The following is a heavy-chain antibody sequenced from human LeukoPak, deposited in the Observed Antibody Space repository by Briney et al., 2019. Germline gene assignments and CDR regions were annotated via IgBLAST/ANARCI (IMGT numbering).Heavy chain of an antibody. CDR2: ISAYNGNT. J-gene: IGHJ4*02. V-gene: IGHV1-18*01. Sequence: ASVKVSCKASGYTFTSYGISWVRQAPGQGLEWMGWISAYNGNTNYAQKLQGRVIMTTDTSTSTAYMELRSLRSDDTAVYYCARVSRSRATTTAGYWGQGTLVTVSS. D-gene: IGHD1-26*01. CDR3: ARVSRSRATTTAGY. CDR1: GYTFTSYG.